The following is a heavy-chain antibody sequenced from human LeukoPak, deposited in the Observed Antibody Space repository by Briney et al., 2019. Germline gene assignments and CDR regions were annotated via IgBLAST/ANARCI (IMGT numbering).Heavy chain of an antibody. CDR1: GGTFSSYA. CDR3: ARVGYSYAAAFDY. V-gene: IGHV1-69*04. D-gene: IGHD5-18*01. Sequence: ASVKVSCKASGGTFSSYAISWVRQAPGQGVEWMGRIIPILGIANYAQKFQGRVTITADKSTSTAYMELSSLRSEDTAVYYCARVGYSYAAAFDYWGQGTLVTVSS. CDR2: IIPILGIA. J-gene: IGHJ4*02.